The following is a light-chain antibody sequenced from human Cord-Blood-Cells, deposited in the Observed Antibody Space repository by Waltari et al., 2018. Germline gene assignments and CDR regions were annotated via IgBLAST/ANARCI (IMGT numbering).Light chain of an antibody. CDR3: QQYGSSPT. V-gene: IGKV3-20*01. CDR1: QSVSSSY. CDR2: GAS. Sequence: EIVLTQSPGTLSLSPGERATLSCRASQSVSSSYLAWYQQKPGQAPRLLIYGASSRATGIPDRCSGSGYGTDFTLTISRLEPEDFAVYYCQQYGSSPTFGQGTKVEIK. J-gene: IGKJ1*01.